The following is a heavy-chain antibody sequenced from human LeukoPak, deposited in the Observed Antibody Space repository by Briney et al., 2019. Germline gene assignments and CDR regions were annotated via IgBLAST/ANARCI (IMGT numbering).Heavy chain of an antibody. CDR2: ISGYNGNT. J-gene: IGHJ4*02. V-gene: IGHV1-18*01. CDR3: ARDAGNGVVDY. CDR1: GYTFTNYD. D-gene: IGHD4-23*01. Sequence: ASVKVSCKASGYTFTNYDITWGRQAPGQGLEWMGWISGYNGNTNYAQRLQGRVTMTTDTATSTAHMDLRSLKSDDTAVYYCARDAGNGVVDYWGQGTLVTVSS.